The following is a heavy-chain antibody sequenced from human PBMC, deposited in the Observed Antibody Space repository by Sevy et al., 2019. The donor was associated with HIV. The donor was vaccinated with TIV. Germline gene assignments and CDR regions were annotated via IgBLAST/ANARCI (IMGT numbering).Heavy chain of an antibody. CDR3: ARDGAGGYQVNPYYYYGMDV. D-gene: IGHD2-2*01. V-gene: IGHV3-48*02. CDR1: GFTFSSYS. J-gene: IGHJ6*02. Sequence: GGSLRLSCAASGFTFSSYSMNWVRQAPGKGLEWISYISSSSSTIYYADSVKGRFTSSRDNAKNSLYLQMNSLRDEDTAEYYCARDGAGGYQVNPYYYYGMDVWGQGTTVTVSS. CDR2: ISSSSSTI.